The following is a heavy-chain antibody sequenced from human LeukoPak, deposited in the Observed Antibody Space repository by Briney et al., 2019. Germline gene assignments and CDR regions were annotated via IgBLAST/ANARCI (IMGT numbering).Heavy chain of an antibody. J-gene: IGHJ4*02. Sequence: ASVKVSCKASGYTFTGYYIHWVRQAPGQALEWMGWINPNSGDTNYAQKFQGRVTMTRATSITTAYMELTRLRSDDTAVYYCVRVLPSTGWGQGTLVTVSS. CDR1: GYTFTGYY. CDR2: INPNSGDT. CDR3: VRVLPSTG. V-gene: IGHV1-2*02.